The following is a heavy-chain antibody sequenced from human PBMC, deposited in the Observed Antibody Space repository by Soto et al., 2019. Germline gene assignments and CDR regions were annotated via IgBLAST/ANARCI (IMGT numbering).Heavy chain of an antibody. D-gene: IGHD3-22*01. V-gene: IGHV3-20*04. CDR2: INWNGGST. CDR3: ARDSSYYDSSGYYDY. CDR1: GFTFDDYG. Sequence: GGSLRLSRAASGFTFDDYGMSWVRQAPGKWLEWVSGINWNGGSTGYADSVKGRFTISRDNAKNSLYLQMNSLRAEDTALYYCARDSSYYDSSGYYDYWGQGTLVTVSS. J-gene: IGHJ4*02.